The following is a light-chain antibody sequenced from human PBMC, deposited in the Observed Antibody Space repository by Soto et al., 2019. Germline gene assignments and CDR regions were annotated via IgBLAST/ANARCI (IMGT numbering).Light chain of an antibody. Sequence: DIQMTQSPSSLSASVGDRVTITCRASQGISNELGWYQKKAGKAPKRLIYAASNLQSGVPSRFSGSGSGTESTLTISRLQPEDSATYCRLRHNSYPRSFGQGTKVEIK. CDR2: AAS. CDR3: LRHNSYPRS. J-gene: IGKJ1*01. V-gene: IGKV1-17*01. CDR1: QGISNE.